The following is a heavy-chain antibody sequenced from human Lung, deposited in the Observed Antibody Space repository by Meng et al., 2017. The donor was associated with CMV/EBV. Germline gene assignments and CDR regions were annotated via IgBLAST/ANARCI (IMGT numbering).Heavy chain of an antibody. CDR2: VFYNGNA. V-gene: IGHV4-59*11. CDR1: GGSISTHY. CDR3: ARSRAAWDWFDP. J-gene: IGHJ5*02. D-gene: IGHD6-13*01. Sequence: GSLRLXXIVSGGSISTHYWSWIRQPPGKGLEWIGYVFYNGNANYNPSLTSRVTISVDTSKNQFSLKLNSVTAADTAVYYCARSRAAWDWFDPWGQGTRVTVSS.